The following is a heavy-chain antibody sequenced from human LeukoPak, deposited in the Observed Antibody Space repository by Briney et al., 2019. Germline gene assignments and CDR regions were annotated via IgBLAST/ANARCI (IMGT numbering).Heavy chain of an antibody. Sequence: GGSLRPSCAASGFTFSSYSMNWVRQAPGKGLEWVSSISSSSSYIYYADSVKGRFTVSRNNAKNSLYLQMNSLRAEDTAVYYCARVVPAAMSWWITAENAFDIWGQGTMVTVSS. CDR2: ISSSSSYI. D-gene: IGHD2-2*01. J-gene: IGHJ3*02. CDR3: ARVVPAAMSWWITAENAFDI. CDR1: GFTFSSYS. V-gene: IGHV3-21*01.